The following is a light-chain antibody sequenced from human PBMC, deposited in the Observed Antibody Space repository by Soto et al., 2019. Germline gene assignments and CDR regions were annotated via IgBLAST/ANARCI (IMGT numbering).Light chain of an antibody. Sequence: EIVLTQSPATLSLSPGERATLSCRASQSVSSYLAWYQQKPGQAPRLLIYDASNRATGIPARFSGSGSGTDFTLTISSLEPEDFAVYYCQQRSNWPPETFGGGTKVDIK. V-gene: IGKV3-11*01. J-gene: IGKJ4*01. CDR1: QSVSSY. CDR3: QQRSNWPPET. CDR2: DAS.